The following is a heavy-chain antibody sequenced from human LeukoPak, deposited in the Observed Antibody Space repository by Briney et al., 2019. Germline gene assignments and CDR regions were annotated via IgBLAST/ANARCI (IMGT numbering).Heavy chain of an antibody. CDR3: AREGSGLVIHAFDI. J-gene: IGHJ3*02. V-gene: IGHV3-30*19. CDR1: GFTFSSYG. CDR2: ISYDGSNK. D-gene: IGHD3/OR15-3a*01. Sequence: GGSLRLSCAASGFTFSSYGMHWVRQAPGKGLEWVAVISYDGSNKYYADSVKGRFTVSRDNAKNMAYMMMDRLRTEDTAIYFCAREGSGLVIHAFDIWGRETMVTVSS.